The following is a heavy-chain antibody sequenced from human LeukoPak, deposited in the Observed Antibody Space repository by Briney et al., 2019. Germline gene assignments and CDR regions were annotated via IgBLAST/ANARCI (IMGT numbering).Heavy chain of an antibody. V-gene: IGHV3-53*01. J-gene: IGHJ3*02. CDR1: GFTVSSNY. CDR2: IYSGGST. Sequence: GGSLRLSCAASGFTVSSNYMSWVRQAPGKGLEWVSVIYSGGSTYYADSVKGRFTISRDNSKNTLYLQMNSLRAEDTAVYYCARDFYCGAYDAFDIWGQGTMVTVSS. D-gene: IGHD4-23*01. CDR3: ARDFYCGAYDAFDI.